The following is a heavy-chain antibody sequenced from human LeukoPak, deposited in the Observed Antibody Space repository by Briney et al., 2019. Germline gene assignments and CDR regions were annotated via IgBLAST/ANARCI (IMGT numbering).Heavy chain of an antibody. Sequence: GASVKVSCKASGYTFTGYYMHWVRQAPGQGLEWMGWINPNSGGTNYAQKFQGRVTMTRDTSISTAYMELSRLRSDDTAVYYCASFRHFVVVPAAIVWGQGTLVTVSS. CDR3: ASFRHFVVVPAAIV. V-gene: IGHV1-2*02. CDR1: GYTFTGYY. D-gene: IGHD2-2*01. CDR2: INPNSGGT. J-gene: IGHJ4*02.